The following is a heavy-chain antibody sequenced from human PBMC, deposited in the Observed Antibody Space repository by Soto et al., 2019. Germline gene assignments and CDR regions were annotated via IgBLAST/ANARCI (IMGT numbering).Heavy chain of an antibody. J-gene: IGHJ4*02. D-gene: IGHD6-19*01. CDR1: GYTFTSFG. Sequence: GSPVKVSCKTSGYTFTSFGINWVRQAPGKGLEWMGWISTDSGNTHYAQKIQGRVTLTTDTSTNTVYMELRRLTSDDTAVCYCARDLGSNGGWRLDYWGQGTLVTVSS. CDR2: ISTDSGNT. CDR3: ARDLGSNGGWRLDY. V-gene: IGHV1-18*04.